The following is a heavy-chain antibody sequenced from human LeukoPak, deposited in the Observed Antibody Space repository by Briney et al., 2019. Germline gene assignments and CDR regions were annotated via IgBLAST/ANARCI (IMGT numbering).Heavy chain of an antibody. CDR2: IVVGSGNT. D-gene: IGHD3-10*01. V-gene: IGHV1-58*02. Sequence: GTSVKVSCKASGFTFTSSAMQWVRQARGQRLEWIGWIVVGSGNTNYAQKFQERVTITRDMSTSTAYMELSSLRSEDTAVYYCAAFVYYGSGGRGGYWGQGTLVTVSS. CDR1: GFTFTSSA. J-gene: IGHJ4*02. CDR3: AAFVYYGSGGRGGY.